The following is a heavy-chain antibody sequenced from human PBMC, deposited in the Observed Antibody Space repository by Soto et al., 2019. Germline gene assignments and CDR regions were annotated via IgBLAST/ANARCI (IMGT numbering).Heavy chain of an antibody. CDR3: AHSNWGSSEH. CDR2: IYWDDDK. CDR1: GFSLSTSGMD. V-gene: IGHV2-5*02. D-gene: IGHD7-27*01. J-gene: IGHJ4*02. Sequence: QITLKESGPTLVKPTQTLTLTCTLSGFSLSTSGMDVGWSRQSPGKALEWLGLIYWDDDKRYSPSLKSRLTITKDTSKNQVVLTMTNMDPVDTATYYCAHSNWGSSEHWGQGTLVTVSS.